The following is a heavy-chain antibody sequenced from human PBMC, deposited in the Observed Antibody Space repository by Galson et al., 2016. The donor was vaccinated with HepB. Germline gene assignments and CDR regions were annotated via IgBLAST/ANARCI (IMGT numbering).Heavy chain of an antibody. V-gene: IGHV4-4*02. CDR2: VFQSGST. D-gene: IGHD5-18*01. Sequence: SETLSLTCAVSGGSISTADWWPWVRLPPGKGLEWIGEVFQSGSTNYNPSLKSRFTISLDKSMNLFSLTLTSVTAADTAVYYGASYRYQVHWYFDLWGRGTPFTVSS. CDR1: GGSISTADW. J-gene: IGHJ2*01. CDR3: ASYRYQVHWYFDL.